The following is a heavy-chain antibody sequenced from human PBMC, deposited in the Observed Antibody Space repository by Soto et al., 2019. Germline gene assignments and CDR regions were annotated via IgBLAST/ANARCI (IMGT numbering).Heavy chain of an antibody. CDR2: INSDGSST. V-gene: IGHV3-74*01. J-gene: IGHJ6*02. D-gene: IGHD6-13*01. CDR1: GFTFSSYW. CDR3: ARVRSWYPMDV. Sequence: GGSLRLSCAASGFTFSSYWMHWVRQAPGKGLVWVSRINSDGSSTSYADSVKGRFTISRDNAKNTLYLQMNSLRAEDAAVYYCARVRSWYPMDVWGQGTTVTVSS.